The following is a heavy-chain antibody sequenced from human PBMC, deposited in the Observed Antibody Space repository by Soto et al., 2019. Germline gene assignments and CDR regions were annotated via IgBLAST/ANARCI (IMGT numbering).Heavy chain of an antibody. J-gene: IGHJ3*02. D-gene: IGHD5-12*01. Sequence: GSLRLSCAASGFTFSSYAMSWVRQAPGKGLEWVSAISGSGGSTYYADSVKGRFTISRDNSKNTLYLQMNSLRAEDTAVYYCARPRLDEMATFHAFDIWGQGTMVTVSS. CDR1: GFTFSSYA. CDR3: ARPRLDEMATFHAFDI. CDR2: ISGSGGST. V-gene: IGHV3-23*01.